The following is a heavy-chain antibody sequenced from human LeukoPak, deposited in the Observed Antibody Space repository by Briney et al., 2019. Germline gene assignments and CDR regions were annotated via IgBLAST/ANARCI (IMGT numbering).Heavy chain of an antibody. D-gene: IGHD6-13*01. CDR1: GYTFTGYY. J-gene: IGHJ4*02. V-gene: IGHV1-2*02. CDR2: INPNSGGT. CDR3: ARDTKAAAGLDY. Sequence: ASVKVSCKASGYTFTGYYMHWVRQAPGQGLEWMGWINPNSGGTNYAQKFQGRVTMTRDTSISTAYMELSRLRSDDTAVYYCARDTKAAAGLDYWGQGTLVTVSS.